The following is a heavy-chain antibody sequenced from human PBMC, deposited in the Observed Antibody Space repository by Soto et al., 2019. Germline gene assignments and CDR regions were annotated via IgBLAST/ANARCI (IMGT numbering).Heavy chain of an antibody. CDR2: ISGSGGST. CDR1: GFTFSSYA. D-gene: IGHD4-4*01. CDR3: AKEFERSQEILFYSSFFDY. Sequence: HPGGSLRLSCAASGFTFSSYAMSWVRQAPGKGLEWVSAISGSGGSTYYADSVKGRFTISRDNSKNTLYLQMNSLRAEDTAVYYCAKEFERSQEILFYSSFFDYWGQGTLVTVSS. J-gene: IGHJ4*02. V-gene: IGHV3-23*01.